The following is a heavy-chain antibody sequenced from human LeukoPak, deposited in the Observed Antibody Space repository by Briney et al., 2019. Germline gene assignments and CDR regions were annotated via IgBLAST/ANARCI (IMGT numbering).Heavy chain of an antibody. D-gene: IGHD1-1*01. CDR2: ISSRGSNI. CDR3: ARGHPQRGELERPYYFDY. CDR1: GFTFSSYS. J-gene: IGHJ4*02. Sequence: GGSLRLSCAASGFTFSSYSMNWVRQAPGKGLEWVSSISSRGSNIHHADSVKGRFTISRDNAKNSLYLQMNSLRAEDTAVYYCARGHPQRGELERPYYFDYWGQGTLVTVSS. V-gene: IGHV3-21*04.